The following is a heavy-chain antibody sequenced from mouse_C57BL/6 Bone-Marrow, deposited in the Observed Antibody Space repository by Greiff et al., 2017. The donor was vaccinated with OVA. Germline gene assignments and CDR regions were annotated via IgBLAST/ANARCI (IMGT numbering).Heavy chain of an antibody. J-gene: IGHJ2*01. CDR3: ARWPYYYGSSYMSY. D-gene: IGHD1-1*01. V-gene: IGHV1-55*01. CDR1: GYTFTSYW. Sequence: QVQLQQPGAELVKPGASVKMSCKASGYTFTSYWITWVKQRPGQGLEWIGDIYPGSGSTNYNEKFKSKATLTVDTSSSTAYMQLSSLTSEDSAVYYCARWPYYYGSSYMSYWGQGTTLTVSS. CDR2: IYPGSGST.